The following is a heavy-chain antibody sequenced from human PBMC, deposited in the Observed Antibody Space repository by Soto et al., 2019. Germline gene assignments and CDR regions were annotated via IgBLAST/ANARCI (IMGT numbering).Heavy chain of an antibody. CDR2: IYWNDDK. D-gene: IGHD6-19*01. V-gene: IGHV2-5*01. Sequence: QITLKESGPTLVKPTQTLTLTCTFSGFSLSTSGVGVGWIRQPPGKALEWLALIYWNDDKRYSPSLKSRLTITKDTSKNQVVLTMTNMDPVDTATYYCAHKKQWLKNTSRYDFYLDYWGQGTLVTVSS. CDR3: AHKKQWLKNTSRYDFYLDY. J-gene: IGHJ4*02. CDR1: GFSLSTSGVG.